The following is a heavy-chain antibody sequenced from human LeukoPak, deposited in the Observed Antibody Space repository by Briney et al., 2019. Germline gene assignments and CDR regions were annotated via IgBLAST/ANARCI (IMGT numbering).Heavy chain of an antibody. CDR2: INHSGST. CDR3: ARTMVRFLPYYQYGMDV. Sequence: SETLALTCAVYGGSFSGNYWSWIRQPPGKGLEWFGEINHSGSTNYNPSLKSRVTISVDTAKNQFSLKLSSVTAADTAVYYCARTMVRFLPYYQYGMDVWGQGTTVTVSS. CDR1: GGSFSGNY. V-gene: IGHV4-34*01. D-gene: IGHD3-10*01. J-gene: IGHJ6*02.